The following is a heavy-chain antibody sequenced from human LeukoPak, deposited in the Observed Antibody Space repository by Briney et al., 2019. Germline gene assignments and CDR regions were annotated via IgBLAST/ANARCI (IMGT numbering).Heavy chain of an antibody. D-gene: IGHD1-26*01. J-gene: IGHJ4*02. CDR1: GFTFTSSA. CDR2: IVVGSGNT. Sequence: SVKVSCKASGFTFTSSAMQWVRQARGQRLEWIGWIVVGSGNTNYAQKFQERVTITRDMSTSTAYMELSSLRSEDTAVYYCAADRWVGATTFDYWGQGTLVTVPS. CDR3: AADRWVGATTFDY. V-gene: IGHV1-58*02.